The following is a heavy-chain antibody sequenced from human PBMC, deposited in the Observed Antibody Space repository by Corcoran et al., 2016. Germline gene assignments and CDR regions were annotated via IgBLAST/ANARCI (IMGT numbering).Heavy chain of an antibody. CDR3: ARDVLSNPIPGYYYYGIDV. Sequence: QVQLVQSGAEVKKPGASVKVSCKASGYTFTSYYMHWVRQAPGQGLEWMGIINPSGGRTSYAQKFQGRVTMTRDTSTSTVYMELSSLRSEDTAVYYCARDVLSNPIPGYYYYGIDVWGQGTTVTVSS. CDR1: GYTFTSYY. V-gene: IGHV1-46*01. CDR2: INPSGGRT. J-gene: IGHJ6*02. D-gene: IGHD4-4*01.